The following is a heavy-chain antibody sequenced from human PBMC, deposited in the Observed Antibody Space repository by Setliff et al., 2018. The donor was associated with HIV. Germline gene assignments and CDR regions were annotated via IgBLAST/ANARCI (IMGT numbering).Heavy chain of an antibody. D-gene: IGHD2-15*01. V-gene: IGHV4-39*02. J-gene: IGHJ4*02. CDR3: AREYCSAGSCYSGR. CDR1: GGSISSSSDY. Sequence: KSSETLSLTCTVSGGSISSSSDYWGWIRQPPGKGPEWIGYIYYSGSTYYNPSLKSRITISVDTSKNQFSLKLSSVTAADTAVYYCAREYCSAGSCYSGRWGQGMLVTVSS. CDR2: IYYSGST.